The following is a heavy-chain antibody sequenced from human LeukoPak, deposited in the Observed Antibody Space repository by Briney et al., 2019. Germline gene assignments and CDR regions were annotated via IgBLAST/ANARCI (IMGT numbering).Heavy chain of an antibody. V-gene: IGHV4-59*01. Sequence: KSSETLSLTCTVSGGSISSYYWSWIRQPPGKGLEWIGYIYYSGSTNYNPSLKSRVTISVDTSKNQFSLKLSSVTAADTAVYYCARVNAEWELTYYFDYWGQGTLVTVSS. CDR3: ARVNAEWELTYYFDY. J-gene: IGHJ4*02. D-gene: IGHD1-26*01. CDR2: IYYSGST. CDR1: GGSISSYY.